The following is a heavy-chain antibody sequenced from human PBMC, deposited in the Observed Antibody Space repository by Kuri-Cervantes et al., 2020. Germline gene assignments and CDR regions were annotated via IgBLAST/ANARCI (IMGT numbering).Heavy chain of an antibody. Sequence: GGSLRPSCAASGFTFSNSWMTWVRQPPGKGLEWVANLNHDGSETYYVDSVKGRFTISRDNAKNSLYLQMNSLRAEDTAVYYCARDGSLKGYGDYPDFWGQGTLVTVSS. CDR1: GFTFSNSW. CDR2: LNHDGSET. J-gene: IGHJ4*02. D-gene: IGHD4-17*01. V-gene: IGHV3-7*01. CDR3: ARDGSLKGYGDYPDF.